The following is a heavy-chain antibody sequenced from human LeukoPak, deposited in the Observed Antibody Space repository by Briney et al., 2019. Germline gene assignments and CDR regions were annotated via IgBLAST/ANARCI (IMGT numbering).Heavy chain of an antibody. J-gene: IGHJ4*02. D-gene: IGHD3-3*01. Sequence: GASLRLSCAASGFTFNTYAMSWVRQAPGKGLEWVSGISGRGGSTYYADSVKGRFTISRDNSKNTLYLQMNSLRAEDTAVYYCAKVGYDSWAIDYWGQGTVVTVSS. V-gene: IGHV3-23*01. CDR3: AKVGYDSWAIDY. CDR2: ISGRGGST. CDR1: GFTFNTYA.